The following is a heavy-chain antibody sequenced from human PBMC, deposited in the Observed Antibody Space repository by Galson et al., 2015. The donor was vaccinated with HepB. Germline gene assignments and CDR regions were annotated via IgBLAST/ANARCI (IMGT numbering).Heavy chain of an antibody. Sequence: SLRLSCAVSGFPFSSYSMNWVRQAPGKGLEWVSSISSHNSYINYADSVRGRFTISRDDDRDSLYLEMHSLRPDDTAVYYCARPRRTSHLLVPAWDSWGQGTLVVVS. J-gene: IGHJ4*02. CDR3: ARPRRTSHLLVPAWDS. CDR2: ISSHNSYI. CDR1: GFPFSSYS. D-gene: IGHD3-3*02. V-gene: IGHV3-21*06.